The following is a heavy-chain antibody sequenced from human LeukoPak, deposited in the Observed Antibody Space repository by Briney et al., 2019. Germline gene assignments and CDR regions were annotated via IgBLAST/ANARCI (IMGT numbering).Heavy chain of an antibody. CDR1: GFTFSSYS. D-gene: IGHD2-8*01. CDR2: ISSSSSTI. V-gene: IGHV3-48*01. J-gene: IGHJ5*02. CDR3: ASGPYCTNGVCYGSNWFDP. Sequence: PGGSLRLSCAASGFTFSSYSMNWVRQAPGKGLEWVSYISSSSSTIYYADSVKGRFTISRDNAKNSLYLQMNSLRAEDTAVYYCASGPYCTNGVCYGSNWFDPWGQGTLVTVSS.